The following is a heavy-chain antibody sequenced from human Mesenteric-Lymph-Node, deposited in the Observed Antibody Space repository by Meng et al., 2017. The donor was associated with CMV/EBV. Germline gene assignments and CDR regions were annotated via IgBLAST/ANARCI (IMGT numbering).Heavy chain of an antibody. CDR3: ARGWSTSYHYYYGMDV. CDR1: GFTFSNTY. J-gene: IGHJ6*02. V-gene: IGHV3-53*01. D-gene: IGHD5/OR15-5a*01. CDR2: IYSGGST. Sequence: GESLKISCAASGFTFSNTYMSWVRQAPGKGLEWVSIIYSGGSTYYADSVKGRFTISRDNSKNTLYLQMNSLRAEDTAVYYCARGWSTSYHYYYGMDVWGQGTTVTVSS.